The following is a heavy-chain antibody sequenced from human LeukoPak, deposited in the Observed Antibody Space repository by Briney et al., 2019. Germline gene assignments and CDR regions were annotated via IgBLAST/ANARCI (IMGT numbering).Heavy chain of an antibody. Sequence: GGSLRLSCAASGFTFSSYAMSWVRQAPGKGLEWVSAISGRGGSTYYAGSVKGRFTISRDNSKNTLYLQMNSLRAEDTAVYYCAKDPYYDSSGYFDYWGQGTLVTVSS. D-gene: IGHD3-22*01. J-gene: IGHJ4*02. V-gene: IGHV3-23*01. CDR3: AKDPYYDSSGYFDY. CDR1: GFTFSSYA. CDR2: ISGRGGST.